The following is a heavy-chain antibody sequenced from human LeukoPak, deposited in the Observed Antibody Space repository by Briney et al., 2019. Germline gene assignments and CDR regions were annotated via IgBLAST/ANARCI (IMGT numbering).Heavy chain of an antibody. V-gene: IGHV4-34*01. Sequence: SETLSLTCAVYGGSFSDYYYSWIRQSPGKGLEWIGEISHRGRTYYNPSLKSRVTISVDTSKNQFSLKLSSVTAADTAVYYCARADYDILTGYRLWGQGTMVTVSS. J-gene: IGHJ3*01. CDR3: ARADYDILTGYRL. D-gene: IGHD3-9*01. CDR1: GGSFSDYY. CDR2: ISHRGRT.